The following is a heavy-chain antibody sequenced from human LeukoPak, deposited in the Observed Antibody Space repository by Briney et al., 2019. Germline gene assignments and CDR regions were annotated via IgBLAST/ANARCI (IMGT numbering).Heavy chain of an antibody. D-gene: IGHD3-22*01. CDR3: ARERDFYDSSGSPSY. V-gene: IGHV4-34*01. CDR2: INHSGST. CDR1: GGSFSGYY. J-gene: IGHJ4*02. Sequence: SETLSLTCAVYGGSFSGYYWSWIRQPPGKGLEWIGEINHSGSTNYNPSLKSRVTISVDTSKNQFSLKLSSVTAADTAVYYCARERDFYDSSGSPSYWGQGTLVIVSS.